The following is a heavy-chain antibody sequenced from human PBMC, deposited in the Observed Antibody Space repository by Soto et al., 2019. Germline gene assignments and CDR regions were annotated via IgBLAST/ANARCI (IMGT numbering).Heavy chain of an antibody. CDR3: ARRRIVVVPAAMGNWFDP. V-gene: IGHV1-58*01. Sequence: SVKVSCKASGFTFTSSAVQCVRQARGQLLEWIGWIVVGSGNTNYAQKFQERVTITRDMSTSTAYMELSSLRSEDTAVYYCARRRIVVVPAAMGNWFDPWGQGTLVTVSS. CDR1: GFTFTSSA. CDR2: IVVGSGNT. J-gene: IGHJ5*02. D-gene: IGHD2-2*01.